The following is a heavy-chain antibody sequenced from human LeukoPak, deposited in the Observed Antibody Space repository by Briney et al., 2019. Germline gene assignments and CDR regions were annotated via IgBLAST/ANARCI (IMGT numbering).Heavy chain of an antibody. Sequence: PSQTLSLTCTVSGGSISSGGYYWSWIRQHPGKGLEWIGYIYYSGSTYYNPSLKSRVTISVDTSKNQFSLKLSSVTAADTAVYCCARGYRGARYYFDYWGQGTLVTVSS. D-gene: IGHD3-10*01. CDR3: ARGYRGARYYFDY. CDR2: IYYSGST. V-gene: IGHV4-31*03. CDR1: GGSISSGGYY. J-gene: IGHJ4*02.